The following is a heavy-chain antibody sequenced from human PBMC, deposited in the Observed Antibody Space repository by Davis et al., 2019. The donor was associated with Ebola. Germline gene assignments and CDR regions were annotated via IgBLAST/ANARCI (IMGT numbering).Heavy chain of an antibody. CDR2: IYHTGDT. V-gene: IGHV4-34*01. CDR1: GGSINNYF. CDR3: ARVNFCIGGSCYSHDH. J-gene: IGHJ5*02. D-gene: IGHD2-15*01. Sequence: MPSETLSLTCTVSGGSINNYFWSWIRQPPGKGLEWIGEIYHTGDTNYNPSLKSRVTISVDTSKNQFSLRLNSVTAADTAVYYCARVNFCIGGSCYSHDHWGQGTLVTVSS.